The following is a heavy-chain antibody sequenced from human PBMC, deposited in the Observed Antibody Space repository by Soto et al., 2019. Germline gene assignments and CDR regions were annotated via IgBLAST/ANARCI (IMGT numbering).Heavy chain of an antibody. D-gene: IGHD2-2*02. Sequence: QVPLVQSGAEVKKPGSSVKVSCKASGGTFSSYTISWVRQAPGQGLEWMGRIIPILGIANYAQKFQGRVTITADKSTSTAYMELSSLRSEDTAVYYCARDWSEDIVVVPAAIWFDPWGQGTLVTVSS. CDR1: GGTFSSYT. CDR3: ARDWSEDIVVVPAAIWFDP. CDR2: IIPILGIA. J-gene: IGHJ5*02. V-gene: IGHV1-69*08.